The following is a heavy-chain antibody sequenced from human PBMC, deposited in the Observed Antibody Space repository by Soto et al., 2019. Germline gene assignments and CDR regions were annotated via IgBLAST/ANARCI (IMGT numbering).Heavy chain of an antibody. CDR2: ISAYNGNT. CDR1: GYTFTSYG. J-gene: IGHJ6*02. CDR3: ARDHVPLLYYYYGIDV. V-gene: IGHV1-18*01. D-gene: IGHD3-10*02. Sequence: ASVKVSCKASGYTFTSYGISWVRQAPGQGLEWMGWISAYNGNTNYAQKLQGRVTMTTDTSTSTAYMELRSLRSDDTAVYYCARDHVPLLYYYYGIDVWGQGTTVTVSS.